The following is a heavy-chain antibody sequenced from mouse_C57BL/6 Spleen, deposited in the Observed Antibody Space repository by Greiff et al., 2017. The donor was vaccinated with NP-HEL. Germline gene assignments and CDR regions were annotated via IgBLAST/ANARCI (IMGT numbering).Heavy chain of an antibody. CDR2: IHPNSGST. D-gene: IGHD3-2*02. CDR3: ARSGSSGYFAY. V-gene: IGHV1-64*01. J-gene: IGHJ3*01. Sequence: QVQLQQPGAELVKPGASVKLSCKASGYTFTSYWMHWVKQRPGQGLEWIGMIHPNSGSTNYNEKFKSKATLTVDKSSSTAYMQLSSLTSEDSADYYCARSGSSGYFAYWGQGTLVTVSA. CDR1: GYTFTSYW.